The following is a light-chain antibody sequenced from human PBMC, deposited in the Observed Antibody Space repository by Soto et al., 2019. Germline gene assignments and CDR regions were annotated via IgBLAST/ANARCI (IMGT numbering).Light chain of an antibody. V-gene: IGKV1-39*01. CDR1: QNINTY. Sequence: DMQMTQSPSSLSASVGGRVTLTCRASQNINTYLNWYHQKPGKAPKLLIYAASTLQSGVPSRFSRSGSGTDFTLTISGLQTEDFATYYCQQGYSTPLTFGGGTKV. CDR2: AAS. J-gene: IGKJ4*01. CDR3: QQGYSTPLT.